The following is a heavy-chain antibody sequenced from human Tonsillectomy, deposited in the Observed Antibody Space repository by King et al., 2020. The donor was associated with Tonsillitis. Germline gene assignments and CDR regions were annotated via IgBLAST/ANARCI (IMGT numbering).Heavy chain of an antibody. D-gene: IGHD6-13*01. Sequence: VPLVASGGGVVQPGRSLRLSCAASGFTFSSYGMHWVRQAPGKGLEWVAVISYDGSNKYYADSVKGRFTISRDNSKNTLYLQMNSLRAEDTAVYYCAKDPTAGYSTSWYDYWGQGTLVTVSS. J-gene: IGHJ4*02. CDR3: AKDPTAGYSTSWYDY. V-gene: IGHV3-30*18. CDR2: ISYDGSNK. CDR1: GFTFSSYG.